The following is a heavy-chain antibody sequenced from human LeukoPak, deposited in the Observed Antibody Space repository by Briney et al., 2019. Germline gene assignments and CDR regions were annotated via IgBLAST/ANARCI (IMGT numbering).Heavy chain of an antibody. D-gene: IGHD3-16*01. CDR2: IIPIFGTA. Sequence: SVKVSCKVSGGTFSSYAISWVRRAPGQGLEWMGGIIPIFGTANYAQKFQGRVTITADESTSTAYMELSSLRSEDTAVYYCARGHPPSMITFGGVNDYWGQGTLVTVSS. CDR3: ARGHPPSMITFGGVNDY. CDR1: GGTFSSYA. V-gene: IGHV1-69*13. J-gene: IGHJ4*02.